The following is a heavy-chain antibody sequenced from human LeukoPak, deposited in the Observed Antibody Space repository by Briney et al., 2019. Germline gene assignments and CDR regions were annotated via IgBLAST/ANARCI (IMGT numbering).Heavy chain of an antibody. CDR1: GVSISSGGHC. CDR3: ARGGNSAYYPFDF. CDR2: IYYRGNT. J-gene: IGHJ4*02. Sequence: SQTLSLTCTVSGVSISSGGHCWSWIRQHPGKGLEWIGYIYYRGNTYYNPSLKSRVTMSVDTSKNRFSLKLSSVTAADTAVYFCARGGNSAYYPFDFWGQGTLVTVSS. D-gene: IGHD3-22*01. V-gene: IGHV4-31*03.